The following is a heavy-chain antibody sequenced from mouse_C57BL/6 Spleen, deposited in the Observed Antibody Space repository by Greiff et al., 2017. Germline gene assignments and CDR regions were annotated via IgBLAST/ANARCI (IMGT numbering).Heavy chain of an antibody. J-gene: IGHJ2*01. CDR2: IDPSDSET. CDR3: AREGDWEGSFDY. Sequence: QVQLQQPGAELVRPGSSVKLSCKASGYTFTSYWMHWVKQRPIQGLEWIGNIDPSDSETHYNQKFKDKATLTVDKSSSTAYMQLSSLTSEDSAVYYCAREGDWEGSFDYWGQGTTLTVSS. CDR1: GYTFTSYW. V-gene: IGHV1-52*01. D-gene: IGHD4-1*01.